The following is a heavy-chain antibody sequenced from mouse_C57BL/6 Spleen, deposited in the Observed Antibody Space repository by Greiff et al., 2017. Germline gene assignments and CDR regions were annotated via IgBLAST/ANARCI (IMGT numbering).Heavy chain of an antibody. V-gene: IGHV1-26*01. CDR1: GYTFTDYY. CDR2: INPNNGGT. CDR3: AGFTYYYGYFDV. D-gene: IGHD1-1*01. J-gene: IGHJ1*03. Sequence: VQLQQSGPELVKPGASVKISCKASGYTFTDYYMNWVKQSHGKSLEWIGDINPNNGGTSYNQKFKGKATLTVDKSSSTAYMELRSLTSEDSAVYYCAGFTYYYGYFDVWGTGTTVTVSS.